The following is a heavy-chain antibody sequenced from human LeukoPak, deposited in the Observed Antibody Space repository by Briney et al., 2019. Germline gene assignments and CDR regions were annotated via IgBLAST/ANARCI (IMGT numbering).Heavy chain of an antibody. J-gene: IGHJ4*02. V-gene: IGHV1-2*02. Sequence: GASVKVSFKASGYTFTVYYVHWVRQAPGQGLEWMGWMNPKSGGTNYAQKFEARVTMNRDTSISTAYMELSRLRFDDTAVYYCARSPDILTGEKFDYWGQGTLVTVS. CDR1: GYTFTVYY. CDR2: MNPKSGGT. D-gene: IGHD3-9*01. CDR3: ARSPDILTGEKFDY.